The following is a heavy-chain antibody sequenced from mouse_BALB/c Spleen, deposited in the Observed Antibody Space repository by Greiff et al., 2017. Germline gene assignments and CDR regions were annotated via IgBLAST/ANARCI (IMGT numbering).Heavy chain of an antibody. V-gene: IGHV5-6-3*01. J-gene: IGHJ2*01. CDR2: INSNGGST. D-gene: IGHD1-2*01. CDR1: GFTFSSYG. CDR3: ARGEDYYGYYFDY. Sequence: EVKLVESGGGLVQPGGSLKLSCAASGFTFSSYGMSWVRQTPDKRLELVATINSNGGSTYYPDSVKGRFTISRDNAKNTLYLQMSSLKSEDTAMYYCARGEDYYGYYFDYWGQGTTLTVSS.